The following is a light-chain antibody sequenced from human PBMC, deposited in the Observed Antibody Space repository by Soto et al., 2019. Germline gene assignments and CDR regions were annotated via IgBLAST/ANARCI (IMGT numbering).Light chain of an antibody. CDR1: QSINTW. Sequence: DIHMSHSPSTLYASLGYRFTITFRASQSINTWLAWYQQKPGKAPKLLMYKASTLQSGVPSRFSGNGSGTEFTLTISSLQPDDLAIYYCQQYSSSLLTFGGGTKVDIK. V-gene: IGKV1-5*03. CDR2: KAS. CDR3: QQYSSSLLT. J-gene: IGKJ4*01.